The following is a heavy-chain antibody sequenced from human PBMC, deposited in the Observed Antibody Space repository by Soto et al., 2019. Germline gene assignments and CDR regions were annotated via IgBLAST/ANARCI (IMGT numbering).Heavy chain of an antibody. CDR1: GGTFSSCA. Sequence: SVKVSCKTSGGTFSSCAINWVRQAPGQGLEWMGGIIPIFGTANYAQKFQGRVTITAEESTSTAYMELSSLRSEDTAVYYCARVSILPHYYYYGMDVWGQGTTVTVSS. CDR3: ARVSILPHYYYYGMDV. V-gene: IGHV1-69*13. D-gene: IGHD3-16*02. J-gene: IGHJ6*02. CDR2: IIPIFGTA.